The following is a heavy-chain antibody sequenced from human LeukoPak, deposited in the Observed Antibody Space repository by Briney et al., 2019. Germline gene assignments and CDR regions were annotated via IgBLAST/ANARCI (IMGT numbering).Heavy chain of an antibody. J-gene: IGHJ6*03. D-gene: IGHD3-10*01. CDR2: IFTSGIT. V-gene: IGHV4-4*07. CDR1: GGSISVYY. Sequence: SETLSLTCTVSGGSISVYYWNWIRQPAGKGLEWIGRIFTSGITNYNPSLKSRVTMSVDTSKNQFSLNLSSVIAADTAIYYCARVTSGTYYNPLGYMDVWGKGTTVTVSS. CDR3: ARVTSGTYYNPLGYMDV.